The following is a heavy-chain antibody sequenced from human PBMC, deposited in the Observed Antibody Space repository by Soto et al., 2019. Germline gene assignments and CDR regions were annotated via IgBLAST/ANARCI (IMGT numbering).Heavy chain of an antibody. D-gene: IGHD2-2*01. CDR3: ARSYCSTSQWYSYWLDP. Sequence: QMQLVQSGAEVKKPGASVRVSCKASGFRFTYYGITWVRQAPGQGLEWMGGISAHNGNTNYAQKIEGRVTMTTDTTMSTAYMEMRSLIYDDTVVYDCARSYCSTSQWYSYWLDPWGQGTLVTVSS. CDR2: ISAHNGNT. V-gene: IGHV1-18*04. CDR1: GFRFTYYG. J-gene: IGHJ5*02.